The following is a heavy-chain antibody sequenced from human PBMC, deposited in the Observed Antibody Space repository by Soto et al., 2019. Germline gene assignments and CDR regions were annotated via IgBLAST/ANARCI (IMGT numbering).Heavy chain of an antibody. CDR3: AVSPFPTIFGAFAL. CDR1: GYTITSYA. D-gene: IGHD3-3*01. J-gene: IGHJ3*01. Sequence: ASVKVSCKASGYTITSYAMHWVRQAPGQRLEWMGWINAGNGNTKYSQKFQGRVTITRDTSASTAYMELSSLRSEDTAVYYCAVSPFPTIFGAFALWGQGTMVTGSS. V-gene: IGHV1-3*01. CDR2: INAGNGNT.